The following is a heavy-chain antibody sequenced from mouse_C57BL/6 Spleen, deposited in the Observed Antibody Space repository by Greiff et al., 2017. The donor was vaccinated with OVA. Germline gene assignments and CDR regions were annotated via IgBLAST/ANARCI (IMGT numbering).Heavy chain of an antibody. J-gene: IGHJ3*01. V-gene: IGHV1-18*01. Sequence: EVKLVESGPELVKPGASVKIPCKASGYTFTDYNMDWVKQSHGKSLEWIGDINPNNGGTIYNQKFKGKATLTVDKSSSTAYMELRSLTSEDTAVYYCARRGYYSNYRFAYWGQGTLVTVSA. D-gene: IGHD2-5*01. CDR1: GYTFTDYN. CDR3: ARRGYYSNYRFAY. CDR2: INPNNGGT.